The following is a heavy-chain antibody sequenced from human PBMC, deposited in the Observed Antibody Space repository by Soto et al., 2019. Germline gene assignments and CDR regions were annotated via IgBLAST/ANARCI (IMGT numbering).Heavy chain of an antibody. J-gene: IGHJ4*02. CDR2: INGDGSAT. V-gene: IGHV3-74*01. Sequence: GGSLRLSCAASGFTFSIYWMHWVRQAPGKGLVWVSRINGDGSATNYADSVKGRFTISRDNSKNTLFLQMNSPRPEDTAVYYCAKDKGVFNCSTSYFDYWGQGALVTVSS. CDR1: GFTFSIYW. D-gene: IGHD1-1*01. CDR3: AKDKGVFNCSTSYFDY.